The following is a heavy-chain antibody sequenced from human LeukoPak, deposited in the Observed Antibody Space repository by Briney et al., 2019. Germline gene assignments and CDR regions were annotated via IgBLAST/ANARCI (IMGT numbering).Heavy chain of an antibody. CDR2: IYYSGST. Sequence: SQTLSLTCTVSGGSISSGDYYWSWIRQPPGKGLEWIGYIYYSGSTYYNPSLKSRVTISVDTSKNQFSLKLSSVTAADTAVYYCGRGAPSWIQLWSANFDYWGQGTLVTVSS. D-gene: IGHD5-18*01. J-gene: IGHJ4*02. V-gene: IGHV4-30-4*08. CDR1: GGSISSGDYY. CDR3: GRGAPSWIQLWSANFDY.